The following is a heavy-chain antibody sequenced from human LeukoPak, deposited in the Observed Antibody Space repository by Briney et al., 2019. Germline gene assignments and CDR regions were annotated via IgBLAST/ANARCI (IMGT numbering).Heavy chain of an antibody. V-gene: IGHV4-39*01. J-gene: IGHJ4*02. CDR3: TRLLKYSGSYYCDY. D-gene: IGHD1-26*01. Sequence: SETLSLTCTVSGGSISSNRHYWGWIRQPPGKGLEWIGNIYYGGSTYYNPSLKSRVTISVDTSKNQFSLKLSSVTAADTAVYYCTRLLKYSGSYYCDYWGQGSLVTVSP. CDR1: GGSISSNRHY. CDR2: IYYGGST.